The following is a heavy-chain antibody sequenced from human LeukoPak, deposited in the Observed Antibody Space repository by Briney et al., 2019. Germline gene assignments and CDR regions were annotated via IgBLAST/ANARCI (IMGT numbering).Heavy chain of an antibody. CDR3: ARDVIAVAGSYWYFDL. J-gene: IGHJ2*01. CDR1: GGSFSGYY. Sequence: SETLSLTCAVYGGSFSGYYWSWIRQPPGKGLEWSGELNHSGSTNYNPPLTSRVTISVDTSKNQFSLKLSSVTAADTAVYYCARDVIAVAGSYWYFDLWGRGTLVTVSS. V-gene: IGHV4-34*01. CDR2: LNHSGST. D-gene: IGHD6-19*01.